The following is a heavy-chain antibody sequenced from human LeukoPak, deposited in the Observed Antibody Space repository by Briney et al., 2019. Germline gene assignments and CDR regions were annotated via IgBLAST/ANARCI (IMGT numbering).Heavy chain of an antibody. J-gene: IGHJ6*02. CDR1: GFTFSSYS. D-gene: IGHD6-19*01. V-gene: IGHV3-48*01. CDR2: ISSSSSTI. CDR3: AREQWLETYGMDV. Sequence: PGGSLRLSCAAPGFTFSSYSMNWVRQAPGKGLEWVSYISSSSSTIYYADSVKGRFTISRDNAKNSLYLQMNSLRAEDTAVYYCAREQWLETYGMDVWGQGTTVTVSS.